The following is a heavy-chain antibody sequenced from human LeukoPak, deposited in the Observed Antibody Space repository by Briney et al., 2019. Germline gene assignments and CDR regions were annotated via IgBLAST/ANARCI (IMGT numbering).Heavy chain of an antibody. CDR3: ARESFQGAYYYDSSGPWFDP. J-gene: IGHJ5*02. V-gene: IGHV4-4*07. CDR2: IYTSGST. D-gene: IGHD3-22*01. Sequence: SETLSLTCTVSGGSISSYYWSWIRQPAGKGLEWIGRIYTSGSTNYNPSLKSRVTMSVDTSKNHFSLKMRSVTAADTAVYYCARESFQGAYYYDSSGPWFDPWGQGTLVTVSS. CDR1: GGSISSYY.